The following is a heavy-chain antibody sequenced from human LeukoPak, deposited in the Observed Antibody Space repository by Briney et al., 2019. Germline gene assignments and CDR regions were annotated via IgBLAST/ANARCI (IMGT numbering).Heavy chain of an antibody. Sequence: PGGSLRLSCAASGFTFSSCGMHWVRQAPGKGLEWVAFIWYDGSNKYYVDSVKGRFTISRDNSKNTLYLQMNSLRVEDTAVYYCARDRATSYFDYWGQGTQVTVSS. CDR3: ARDRATSYFDY. CDR1: GFTFSSCG. J-gene: IGHJ4*02. V-gene: IGHV3-33*01. CDR2: IWYDGSNK.